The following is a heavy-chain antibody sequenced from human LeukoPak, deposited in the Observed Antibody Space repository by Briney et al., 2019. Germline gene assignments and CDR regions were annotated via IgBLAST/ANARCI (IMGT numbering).Heavy chain of an antibody. J-gene: IGHJ4*02. CDR3: ARDDPAFYYGSGSYYNMGDY. CDR1: GYTFTSYD. CDR2: MNPNSGNT. Sequence: ASVKVSCKASGYTFTSYDINWVRQATGQGLEWMGWMNPNSGNTGYAQKFQGRVTMTRNTSISTAYMELSSLRSEDTAVYYCARDDPAFYYGSGSYYNMGDYWGQGTLVTVSS. D-gene: IGHD3-10*01. V-gene: IGHV1-8*01.